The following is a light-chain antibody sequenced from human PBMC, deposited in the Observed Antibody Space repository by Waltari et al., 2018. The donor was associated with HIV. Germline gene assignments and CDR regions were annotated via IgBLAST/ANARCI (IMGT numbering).Light chain of an antibody. CDR2: DRN. CDR3: NSRDTIGHGF. Sequence: SSELAQDPAVSVALGQTVRITCQGDSVRTYYASWYQQKPGQAPVLVFSDRNHRPSGIPDRFSGSTSGDTASLTITGAQAEDEADYYCNSRDTIGHGFFGGGTKVTVL. V-gene: IGLV3-19*01. CDR1: SVRTYY. J-gene: IGLJ2*01.